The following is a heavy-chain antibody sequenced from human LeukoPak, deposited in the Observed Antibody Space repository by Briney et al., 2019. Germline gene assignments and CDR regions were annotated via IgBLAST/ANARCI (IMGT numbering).Heavy chain of an antibody. CDR3: ARDREDFWSGYYSGTDY. D-gene: IGHD3-3*01. CDR2: IYYSGST. CDR1: GGSISSSSYY. Sequence: SETLSLTCTVSGGSISSSSYYWGWIRQPPGKGLEWIGSIYYSGSTYYNPSLKSRVTISVDTSKNQFSLKLSSVTAADTAVYYCARDREDFWSGYYSGTDYWGQGTLVTVSS. J-gene: IGHJ4*02. V-gene: IGHV4-39*07.